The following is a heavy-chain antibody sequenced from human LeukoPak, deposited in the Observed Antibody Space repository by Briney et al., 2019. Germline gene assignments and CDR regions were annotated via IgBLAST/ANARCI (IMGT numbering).Heavy chain of an antibody. CDR3: AREYYYGSGSYPDAFDI. D-gene: IGHD3-10*01. CDR2: IYPGDSDT. Sequence: ESLKISCKGSGYSFTSYWIGWVRQMPGKGLEWMGIIYPGDSDTRYSPSFQGQVTISADKSISTACLQWSSLKASDTAMYYCAREYYYGSGSYPDAFDIWGQGTMVTVSS. V-gene: IGHV5-51*01. J-gene: IGHJ3*02. CDR1: GYSFTSYW.